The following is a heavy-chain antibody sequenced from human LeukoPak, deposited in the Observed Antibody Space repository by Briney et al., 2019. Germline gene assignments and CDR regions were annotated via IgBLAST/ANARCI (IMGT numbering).Heavy chain of an antibody. V-gene: IGHV3-48*03. CDR2: ITKSGSTI. Sequence: QSGGSLRLSCAASGFTFSSYEMNWVRQAPGKGLEWVSYITKSGSTIYYADSVRGRFTISRDNSKNLLFLQMNNLRAEDTAVYYCARKLGGAQCGGDCFFDHWGQGTRVAVSS. CDR1: GFTFSSYE. CDR3: ARKLGGAQCGGDCFFDH. J-gene: IGHJ4*03. D-gene: IGHD2-21*02.